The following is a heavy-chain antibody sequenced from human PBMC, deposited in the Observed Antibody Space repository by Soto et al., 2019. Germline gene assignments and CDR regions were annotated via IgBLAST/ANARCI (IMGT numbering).Heavy chain of an antibody. CDR2: IYYSGST. CDR1: GGSISSYY. D-gene: IGHD1-26*01. J-gene: IGHJ4*02. CDR3: ARRYGSYFDY. Sequence: QVQLQESGPGLVTPSETLSLTCTVSGGSISSYYWSWIRQPPGKGLEWIGYIYYSGSTNYNPSLKIRVTISVVTSKNQFSLKLSSVTAADTAVYYCARRYGSYFDYWGQGTLVTVSS. V-gene: IGHV4-59*01.